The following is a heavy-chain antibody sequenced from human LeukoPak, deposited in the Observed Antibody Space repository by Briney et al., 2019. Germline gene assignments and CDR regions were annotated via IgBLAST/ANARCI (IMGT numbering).Heavy chain of an antibody. Sequence: SETLSLTCAVYGGSFSGDYWSWLRQPPGKGLEWIGEINHSGSTNYNPSLKSRVTISVDTSKNQFSLKLSSVTAADTAVYYCARGLHDKHWSAFRYMDVWGKGTTVTVSS. D-gene: IGHD3-3*01. V-gene: IGHV4-34*01. CDR2: INHSGST. CDR3: ARGLHDKHWSAFRYMDV. CDR1: GGSFSGDY. J-gene: IGHJ6*03.